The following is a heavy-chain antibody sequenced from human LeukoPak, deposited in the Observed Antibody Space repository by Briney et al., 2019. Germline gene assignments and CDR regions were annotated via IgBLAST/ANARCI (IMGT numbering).Heavy chain of an antibody. CDR2: ISSGGST. Sequence: GGSLRLSCAASGFRVSSNYMSWVRQAPGEGLEWVSVISSGGSTDYADSVKGRFTISRDNSKNTLYLQMNSLRAEDTAVYYCARSGSSWYLYWGQGTLVTVSS. CDR1: GFRVSSNY. J-gene: IGHJ4*02. D-gene: IGHD6-13*01. CDR3: ARSGSSWYLY. V-gene: IGHV3-66*01.